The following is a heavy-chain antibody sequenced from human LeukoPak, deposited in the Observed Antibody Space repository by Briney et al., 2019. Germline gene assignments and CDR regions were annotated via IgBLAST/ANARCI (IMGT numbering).Heavy chain of an antibody. CDR3: ARHETGPYFDY. J-gene: IGHJ4*02. Sequence: GGSLRLSCAASGYTFSTSAMICVRHPPGKGLEWVSSIFPSGGEIHYADSVRGRFTISRDNSKSTQSLQMNSLKASDTAIYYCARHETGPYFDYWGQGTLVTVSS. CDR1: GYTFSTSA. V-gene: IGHV3-23*01. D-gene: IGHD1-1*01. CDR2: IFPSGGEI.